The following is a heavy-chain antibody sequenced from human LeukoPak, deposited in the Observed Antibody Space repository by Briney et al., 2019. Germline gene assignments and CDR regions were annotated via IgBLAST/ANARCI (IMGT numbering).Heavy chain of an antibody. D-gene: IGHD6-13*01. CDR2: MKQDGSEI. CDR1: RFTFSNYW. Sequence: GGSLRLSCAASRFTFSNYWMSWVRQAPGKGLEWVANMKQDGSEINYVDSVKGRFTISRDNAKNSLYLQMNSLRAEDTAVYYCARDEGIAGFDYWGQGTLVTVSS. CDR3: ARDEGIAGFDY. J-gene: IGHJ4*02. V-gene: IGHV3-7*01.